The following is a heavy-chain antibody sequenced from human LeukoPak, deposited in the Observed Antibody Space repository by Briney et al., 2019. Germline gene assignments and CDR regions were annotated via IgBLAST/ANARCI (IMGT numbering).Heavy chain of an antibody. CDR2: IYYSGST. D-gene: IGHD3-10*01. V-gene: IGHV4-59*01. J-gene: IGHJ4*02. Sequence: SETLSLTCTVSGGSISSYYWSWIRQPPGKGLEWIGSIYYSGSTYYNPSLKSRVTISVDTSKNQFSLKLSSVTAADTAVYYCASITMVRGVTFDYWGQGTLVTVSS. CDR3: ASITMVRGVTFDY. CDR1: GGSISSYY.